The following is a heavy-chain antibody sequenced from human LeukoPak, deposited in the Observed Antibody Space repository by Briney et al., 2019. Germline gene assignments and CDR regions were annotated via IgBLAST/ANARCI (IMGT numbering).Heavy chain of an antibody. CDR3: ARGPYDYVWGSYHY. Sequence: SETLSLTCAVYGGSFSGYYWSWIRQPPGRGLEWIGEINHSGSTNYNPSLKSRVTISVDTSKNQFSLKLSSVTAADTAVYYCARGPYDYVWGSYHYWGQGTLVTVSS. CDR2: INHSGST. V-gene: IGHV4-34*01. CDR1: GGSFSGYY. D-gene: IGHD3-16*02. J-gene: IGHJ4*02.